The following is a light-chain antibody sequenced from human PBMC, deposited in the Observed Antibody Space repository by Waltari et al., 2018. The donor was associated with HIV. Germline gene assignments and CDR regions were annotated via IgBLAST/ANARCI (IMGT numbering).Light chain of an antibody. V-gene: IGLV1-44*01. CDR1: SSNIGATA. Sequence: QSVLTQPPSASGTPGQRVTISCSGGSSNIGATAVKWYQQLPGMAPKLLIYSTDQLPSGVPDRFSGSKSDTSASLAISGLHSEDEADYYCAAWDVSLNAYVFGTGTTVTVL. CDR3: AAWDVSLNAYV. J-gene: IGLJ1*01. CDR2: STD.